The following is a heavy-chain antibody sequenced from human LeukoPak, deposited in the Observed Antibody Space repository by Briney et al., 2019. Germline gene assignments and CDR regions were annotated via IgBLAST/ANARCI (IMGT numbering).Heavy chain of an antibody. CDR3: ARGDYMTANDY. V-gene: IGHV3-11*05. D-gene: IGHD2-21*02. Sequence: GGSLRLSCAASGFTFSDYYMSWIRQSPRNELEWVSYISSSSYRNYADYLKGRFTISRDNAKNALYLQMNSLRAEDTAVYYCARGDYMTANDYWGQGTLVTVSS. CDR2: ISSSSYR. CDR1: GFTFSDYY. J-gene: IGHJ4*02.